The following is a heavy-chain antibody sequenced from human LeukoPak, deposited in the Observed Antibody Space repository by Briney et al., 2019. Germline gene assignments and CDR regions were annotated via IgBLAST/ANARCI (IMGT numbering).Heavy chain of an antibody. CDR2: IYYSGST. Sequence: PSETLSLTCTVSGGSISSYYWSWIRQPPGKGLEWIGYIYYSGSTNYNPSLKSRVTISVDTSKNQFSLKLSSVTAADTAVYYCARSQDWFDPWGQGTLVTVSS. CDR3: ARSQDWFDP. CDR1: GGSISSYY. J-gene: IGHJ5*02. V-gene: IGHV4-59*01.